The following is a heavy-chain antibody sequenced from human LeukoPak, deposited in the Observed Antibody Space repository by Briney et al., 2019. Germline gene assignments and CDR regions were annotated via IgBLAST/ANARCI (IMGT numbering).Heavy chain of an antibody. V-gene: IGHV3-74*01. CDR3: ASGDYYYYYMDV. CDR2: INRDGSST. D-gene: IGHD3-10*01. J-gene: IGHJ6*03. CDR1: GFTFSSYW. Sequence: GGSLRLSCAASGFTFSSYWMHLVRQAPGKGLVWVSRINRDGSSTSYADSVKGRFTISRDNAKNTLYLQMNSLRAEDTAVYYCASGDYYYYYMDVWGKGTTVTVSS.